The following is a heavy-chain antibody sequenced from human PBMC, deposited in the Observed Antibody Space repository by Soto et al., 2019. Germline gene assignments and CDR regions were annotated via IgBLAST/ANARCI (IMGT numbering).Heavy chain of an antibody. CDR2: INHSGST. V-gene: IGHV4-34*01. CDR1: GGSFSGYY. Sequence: SETLSLTCAVYGGSFSGYYWSWIRQPPGKGPEWIGGINHSGSTNYNPSLKSRVTISVDTSKNQFSLKLSSVTAADTAVYYCARGRVTNHYVFWSGYYPSWFDPWGQGTLVTVSS. CDR3: ARGRVTNHYVFWSGYYPSWFDP. D-gene: IGHD3-3*01. J-gene: IGHJ5*02.